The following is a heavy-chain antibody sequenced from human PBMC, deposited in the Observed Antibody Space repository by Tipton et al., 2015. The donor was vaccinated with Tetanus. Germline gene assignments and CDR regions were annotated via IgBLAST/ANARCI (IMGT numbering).Heavy chain of an antibody. CDR2: VYYDASA. CDR3: TRHVVVAVPRWCDP. V-gene: IGHV4-39*01. J-gene: IGHJ5*02. Sequence: LRLSCTVSGGSISSYYWGWIRQPPGQGLEWIGSVYYDASAYYNPSLKSRVTISIDTSKNQFSLKLRSVTAADTAVYYCTRHVVVAVPRWCDPWGQGTLVTVSS. D-gene: IGHD2-2*01. CDR1: GGSISSYY.